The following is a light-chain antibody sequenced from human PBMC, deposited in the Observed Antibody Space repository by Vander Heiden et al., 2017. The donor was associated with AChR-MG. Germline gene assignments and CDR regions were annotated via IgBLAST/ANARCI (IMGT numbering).Light chain of an antibody. J-gene: IGKJ5*01. V-gene: IGKV3-15*01. CDR3: QQDSAWPIT. CDR2: GAS. Sequence: EIVMTQSPDTLAVSPGERATLSCRASQSIAGNLAWYQHKPGQAPRLLFYGASTRATGFPARFSGSGSGTEFTLTIDSLQSGDFAVYYCQQDSAWPITFGQGTRLEIK. CDR1: QSIAGN.